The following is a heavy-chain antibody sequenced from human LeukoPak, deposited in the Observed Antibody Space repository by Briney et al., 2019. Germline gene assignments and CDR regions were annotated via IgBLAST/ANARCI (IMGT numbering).Heavy chain of an antibody. CDR3: ARDDTNDYIWGSYRSDAFDI. CDR1: GFTFSSYA. J-gene: IGHJ3*02. D-gene: IGHD3-16*02. V-gene: IGHV3-23*01. Sequence: GGSLRLSCAASGFTFSSYAMSWVRQAPGKGLEWVSAISGSGGSTYYADSVKGRFTISRDNSKNSLYLQMNSLRDEDTAVYYCARDDTNDYIWGSYRSDAFDIWGQGTMVTVSS. CDR2: ISGSGGST.